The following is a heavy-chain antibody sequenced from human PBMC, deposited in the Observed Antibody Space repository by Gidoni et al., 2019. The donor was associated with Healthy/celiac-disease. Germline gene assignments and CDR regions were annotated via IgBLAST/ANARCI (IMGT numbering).Heavy chain of an antibody. J-gene: IGHJ4*02. V-gene: IGHV4-31*03. CDR3: ARVNFRAAGFDY. CDR2: IYYSGST. D-gene: IGHD6-13*01. CDR1: GCPISSGGYY. Sequence: QVQLQESGPGLVKPSQTLSLPCTVPGCPISSGGYYWSWIRQHPGKGLEWIGYIYYSGSTYYNPSLKSRVTISVDTSKNQFSLKLSSVTAADTAVYYCARVNFRAAGFDYWGQGTLVTVSS.